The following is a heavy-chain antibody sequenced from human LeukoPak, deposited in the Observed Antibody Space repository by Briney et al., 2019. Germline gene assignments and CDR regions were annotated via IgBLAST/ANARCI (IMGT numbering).Heavy chain of an antibody. J-gene: IGHJ4*02. D-gene: IGHD3-9*01. Sequence: GASVKVSCKASGYTFTSYGISSVRQAPGQELEWMGWISAYNGNTNYAQKLQGRVTMTTDTSTSTAYMELSSLRSDDTAVYYCARDLGYDILTGYEKFDCWGQGTGITVSS. V-gene: IGHV1-18*04. CDR2: ISAYNGNT. CDR3: ARDLGYDILTGYEKFDC. CDR1: GYTFTSYG.